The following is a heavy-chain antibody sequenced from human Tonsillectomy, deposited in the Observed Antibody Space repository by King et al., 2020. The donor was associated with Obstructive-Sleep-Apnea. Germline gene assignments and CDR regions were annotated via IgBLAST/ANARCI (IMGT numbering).Heavy chain of an antibody. CDR2: FSLDTDGS. CDR3: GRDDSPGGLGY. V-gene: IGHV3-9*01. J-gene: IGHJ4*02. CDR1: GFTFDRHA. D-gene: IGHD2-15*01. Sequence: VPLVVSWVGLVQSGMSLRLSCSLSGFTFDRHAMPWVRQAPGQGLAWVSGFSLDTDGSGYADSVKGRFTVSRDYDKNSVHLEMNSLREEDTAVYYWGRDDSPGGLGYWGQGTLVTVSS.